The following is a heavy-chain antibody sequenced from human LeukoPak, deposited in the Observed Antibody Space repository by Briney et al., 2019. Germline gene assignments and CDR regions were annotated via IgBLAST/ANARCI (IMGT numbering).Heavy chain of an antibody. CDR2: INPNSGGT. V-gene: IGHV1-2*04. Sequence: ASVKVSCKASGYTFTGHYMHWVRQAPGQGLEWMGWINPNSGGTSYAQKFQGWVTMTRDTSISTAYMELSRLRSDDTAVYYCARDSYYYDSSGPSDAFDNWGQGTMVTVSS. D-gene: IGHD3-22*01. CDR1: GYTFTGHY. J-gene: IGHJ3*02. CDR3: ARDSYYYDSSGPSDAFDN.